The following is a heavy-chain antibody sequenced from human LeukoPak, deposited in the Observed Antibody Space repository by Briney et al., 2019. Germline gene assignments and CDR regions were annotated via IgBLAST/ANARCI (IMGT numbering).Heavy chain of an antibody. D-gene: IGHD3-9*01. V-gene: IGHV3-7*01. J-gene: IGHJ4*02. CDR1: GFPFNKYG. CDR3: VRDWYSDFLTALDY. CDR2: IKEDGSEK. Sequence: GGSLRLSCAASGFPFNKYGMHWVRQAPGKGLEWVANIKEDGSEKYYVDSVKGRFTISRDNAKSSLFLQMNSLRAEDTAVYYCVRDWYSDFLTALDYWGQGTLVTVSS.